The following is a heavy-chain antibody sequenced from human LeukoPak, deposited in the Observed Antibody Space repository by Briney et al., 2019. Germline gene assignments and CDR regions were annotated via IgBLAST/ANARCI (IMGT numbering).Heavy chain of an antibody. Sequence: GGSLRLSCAASGFTFDDYAMHWVRQAPGKGLELVSLISGDGGSTYYADSVKGRFTISRDNSKNSLYLQMNSLRTEDTALYYCAKDITMVRGVIAPFGYWGQGTLVTVSS. D-gene: IGHD3-10*01. J-gene: IGHJ4*02. V-gene: IGHV3-43*02. CDR1: GFTFDDYA. CDR3: AKDITMVRGVIAPFGY. CDR2: ISGDGGST.